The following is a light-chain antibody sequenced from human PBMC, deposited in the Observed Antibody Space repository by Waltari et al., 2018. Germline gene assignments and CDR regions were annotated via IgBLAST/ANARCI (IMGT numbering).Light chain of an antibody. J-gene: IGKJ4*01. V-gene: IGKV1-33*01. Sequence: DIQMTQSPSSLSASVGDRITITCQASQDISNFLNCYQQKTGKAPKLLIYDASNLETGVPLRFSGSGFGTDFPLTITSLQPEDIATYYCQQDDDLSITFGGGTRVEFK. CDR1: QDISNF. CDR2: DAS. CDR3: QQDDDLSIT.